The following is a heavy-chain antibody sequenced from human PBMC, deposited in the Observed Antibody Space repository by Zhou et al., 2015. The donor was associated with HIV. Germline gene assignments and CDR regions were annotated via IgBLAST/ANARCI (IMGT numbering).Heavy chain of an antibody. CDR1: GDTFSSYA. CDR2: IIPLFDTT. D-gene: IGHD3-3*01. V-gene: IGHV1-69*01. Sequence: QVQLVQSGAEVKKPGSSVKVSCKTSGDTFSSYAISWVRQAPGQGLEWMGEIIPLFDTTNYAQKFQGRVTITADESTSTAYMELSSLRSDDTAVYYCVRALSHNYADSGYYRGPLKFDYWGQGTLVTVSS. CDR3: VRALSHNYADSGYYRGPLKFDY. J-gene: IGHJ4*02.